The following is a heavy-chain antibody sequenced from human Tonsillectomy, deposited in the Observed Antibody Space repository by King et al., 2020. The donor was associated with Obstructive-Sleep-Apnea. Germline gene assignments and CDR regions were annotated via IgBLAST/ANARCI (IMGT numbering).Heavy chain of an antibody. CDR3: TRFRSGWYEVSGPSFFYYFDY. V-gene: IGHV3-49*03. D-gene: IGHD6-19*01. Sequence: VQLVESGGGLVQPGRSLRLSCTASGFTFGDYAMSWFRQAPGKGLEWVGFIRSKAYGGTTEYAASVKGRFTISRDDSKSIAYLQMNSLKTEDTAVYYCTRFRSGWYEVSGPSFFYYFDYWGQGTLVTVSS. CDR1: GFTFGDYA. J-gene: IGHJ4*02. CDR2: IRSKAYGGTT.